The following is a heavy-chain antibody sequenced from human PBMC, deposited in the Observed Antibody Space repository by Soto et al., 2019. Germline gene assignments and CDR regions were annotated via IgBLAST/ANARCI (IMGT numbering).Heavy chain of an antibody. J-gene: IGHJ4*02. CDR2: ISAYTGNT. CDR3: ASSTTGRQKTYYYDSSGYYLDY. V-gene: IGHV1-18*04. CDR1: GYTFTSYG. D-gene: IGHD3-22*01. Sequence: GASVKVSCKASGYTFTSYGISWVRQAPGQGLEWMGWISAYTGNTNYAQKLQGRVTMTTDTSTSTAYMELSSLRSDDPAVYYCASSTTGRQKTYYYDSSGYYLDYWGQGTLVTVSS.